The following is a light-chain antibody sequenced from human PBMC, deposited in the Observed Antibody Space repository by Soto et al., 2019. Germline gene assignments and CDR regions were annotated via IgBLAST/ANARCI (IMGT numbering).Light chain of an antibody. CDR2: STS. J-gene: IGLJ1*01. Sequence: QTVVTQEPSLTVSPGGTVTLTCASSTGAVTSGHWPNWFQQKPGQAPRSLIYSTSNQHSWTPARFSGSLLGGKAALTLSGVQPEDEAEYYCLLFFGVSQGVFGTGTKLTVL. CDR1: TGAVTSGHW. V-gene: IGLV7-43*01. CDR3: LLFFGVSQGV.